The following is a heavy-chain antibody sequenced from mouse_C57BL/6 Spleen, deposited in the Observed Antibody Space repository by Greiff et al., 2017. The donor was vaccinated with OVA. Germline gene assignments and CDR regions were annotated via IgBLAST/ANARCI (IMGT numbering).Heavy chain of an antibody. CDR1: GFTFTDYY. CDR2: IRNKANGYTT. J-gene: IGHJ2*01. Sequence: EVHLVESGGGLVQPGGSLSLSCAASGFTFTDYYMSWVRQPPGKALEWLGFIRNKANGYTTESSASVKGRFTISRDNSQSILYLQMNALRAEDSATYYCARYWDYGTLFDYWGQGTTLTVSS. D-gene: IGHD1-1*01. CDR3: ARYWDYGTLFDY. V-gene: IGHV7-3*01.